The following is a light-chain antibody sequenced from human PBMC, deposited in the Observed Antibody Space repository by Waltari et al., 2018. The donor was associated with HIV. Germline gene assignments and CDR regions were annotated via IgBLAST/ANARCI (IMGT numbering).Light chain of an antibody. CDR3: QQYGSSPYT. J-gene: IGKJ2*01. CDR1: QSVTSGL. CDR2: GAS. V-gene: IGKV3-20*01. Sequence: IVLTQSPGTLSLSPGDRATLSCRASQSVTSGLLAWYQQKRGQAPRLLIYGASSRAPGIPDRFSGGGSGTDFTLTISRLEPEDFAVYYYQQYGSSPYTCGQGTKLEIK.